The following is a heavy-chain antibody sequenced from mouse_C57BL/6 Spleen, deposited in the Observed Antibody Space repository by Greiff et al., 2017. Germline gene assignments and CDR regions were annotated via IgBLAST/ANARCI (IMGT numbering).Heavy chain of an antibody. J-gene: IGHJ1*03. CDR3: ASLVYYYGSSYEYFDV. V-gene: IGHV5-6*01. CDR2: ISSGGSYT. CDR1: GFTFSSYG. Sequence: EVQLQESGGDLVKPGGSLKLSCAASGFTFSSYGMSWVRQTPDKRLEWVATISSGGSYTYYPDSVKGRFTISRDNAKNTLYLQMSSLKSEDTAMYYCASLVYYYGSSYEYFDVWGTGTTVTVSS. D-gene: IGHD1-1*01.